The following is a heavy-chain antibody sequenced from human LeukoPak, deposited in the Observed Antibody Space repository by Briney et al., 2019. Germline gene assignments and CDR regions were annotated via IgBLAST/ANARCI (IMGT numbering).Heavy chain of an antibody. Sequence: PGGSLRLSCAASGFTVSSSYMSWGRHAPGKGLEWVSIISSAGNTYYADSVKCRFTISRDNSKNTVYLQVNSLRDEDTAVYYCARDLDAANTYYFDYWGQGTMVTVSS. V-gene: IGHV3-66*01. CDR1: GFTVSSSY. D-gene: IGHD6-13*01. CDR2: ISSAGNT. J-gene: IGHJ4*02. CDR3: ARDLDAANTYYFDY.